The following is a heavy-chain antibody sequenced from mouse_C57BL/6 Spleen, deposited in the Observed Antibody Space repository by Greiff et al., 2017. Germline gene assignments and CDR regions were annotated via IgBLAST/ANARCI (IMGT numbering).Heavy chain of an antibody. CDR2: IWSGGST. D-gene: IGHD2-2*01. CDR1: GFSLTSYG. Sequence: VHLVESGPGLVQPSQSLSITCTVSGFSLTSYGVHWVRQSPGKGLEWLGVIWSGGSTDYNAAFISRLSISKDNSKSQFFFKMNSLQADDTAIYYCARAYGYAAWFAYWGQGTLVTVSA. CDR3: ARAYGYAAWFAY. V-gene: IGHV2-2*01. J-gene: IGHJ3*01.